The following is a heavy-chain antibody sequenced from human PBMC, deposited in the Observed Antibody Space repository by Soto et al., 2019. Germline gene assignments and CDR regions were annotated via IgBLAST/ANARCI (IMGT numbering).Heavy chain of an antibody. V-gene: IGHV3-33*01. CDR1: GFTFSSYG. D-gene: IGHD4-17*01. CDR3: ARKAYLDYGDYIRGAFDI. J-gene: IGHJ3*02. CDR2: IWYDGSNK. Sequence: GGSLRLSCAASGFTFSSYGMHWVRQAPGKGLEWVAVIWYDGSNKYYADSVKGRFTISRDNSKNTLYLQMNSLRAEDTAVYYCARKAYLDYGDYIRGAFDIWGQGTMVTVSS.